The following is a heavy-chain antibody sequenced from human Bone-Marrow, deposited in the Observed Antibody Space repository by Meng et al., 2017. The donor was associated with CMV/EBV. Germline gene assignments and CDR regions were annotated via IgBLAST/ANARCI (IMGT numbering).Heavy chain of an antibody. CDR1: GYSFTTYW. Sequence: GESLKISCKASGYSFTTYWIGWVRQMPGKGLECMGITYPGDSDTRYSPSFQGQVTISADKSVSTAYLQWSSLKASDTAMYYCAREGGDDYGGNWIGYWGQGTLVTVSS. V-gene: IGHV5-51*01. CDR3: AREGGDDYGGNWIGY. J-gene: IGHJ4*02. CDR2: TYPGDSDT. D-gene: IGHD4-23*01.